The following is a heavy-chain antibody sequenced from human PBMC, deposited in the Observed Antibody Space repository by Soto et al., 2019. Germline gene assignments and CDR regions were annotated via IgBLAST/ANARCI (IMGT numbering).Heavy chain of an antibody. D-gene: IGHD6-19*01. CDR1: GYSFTSYW. V-gene: IGHV5-51*01. CDR2: IYPGDSET. CDR3: AKERVVVAGDDFDI. Sequence: GESLKISCRGSGYSFTSYWIGWVRQMPGKGLEWVGGIYPGDSETRYSPSFQGQVTISADKSLNAAYLQFDNLRASDTAMYYCAKERVVVAGDDFDIWGQGTLVNGS. J-gene: IGHJ3*02.